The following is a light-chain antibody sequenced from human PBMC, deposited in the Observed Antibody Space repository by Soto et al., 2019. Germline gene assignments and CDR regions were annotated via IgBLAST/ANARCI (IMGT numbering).Light chain of an antibody. Sequence: QSVLTQPASVSGSPGQSITISCTGTGSDDGGYNYVSWYQQHPGKAPKVMIYDVSNRPSGVSNRFSGSKSGNTASLTISGLQAEDEADYYCSSYTSASTPLVFGGGTQLTVL. CDR1: GSDDGGYNY. J-gene: IGLJ2*01. CDR3: SSYTSASTPLV. V-gene: IGLV2-14*01. CDR2: DVS.